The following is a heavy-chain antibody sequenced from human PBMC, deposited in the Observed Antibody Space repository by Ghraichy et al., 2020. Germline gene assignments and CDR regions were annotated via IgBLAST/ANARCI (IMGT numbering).Heavy chain of an antibody. J-gene: IGHJ4*02. CDR1: GFTFGNCA. CDR3: VKGSTYSRPYYFDY. Sequence: GGSLRLSCAASGFTFGNCAMSWVRQAPGKGLEWVSAISTDGKSAYYVDSVKGRFTISRDNSKSTLFLQMNSLRAEDTAVYYCVKGSTYSRPYYFDYWGQGTLVAVSS. D-gene: IGHD2-2*01. V-gene: IGHV3-23*01. CDR2: ISTDGKSA.